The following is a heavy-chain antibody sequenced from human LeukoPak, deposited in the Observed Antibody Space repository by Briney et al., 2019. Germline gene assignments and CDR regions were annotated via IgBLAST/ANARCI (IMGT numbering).Heavy chain of an antibody. J-gene: IGHJ1*01. Sequence: ASVKVSCTASGYTFTGYYMHWVRQAPGQGLEWMGWINPNSGGTNYAQKFQGRVTMTRDTSISTAYMELSRLRSDDTAVYYCARDARYCSSTSCYGGGYFQHWGQGTLVTVSS. CDR3: ARDARYCSSTSCYGGGYFQH. CDR2: INPNSGGT. D-gene: IGHD2-2*01. CDR1: GYTFTGYY. V-gene: IGHV1-2*02.